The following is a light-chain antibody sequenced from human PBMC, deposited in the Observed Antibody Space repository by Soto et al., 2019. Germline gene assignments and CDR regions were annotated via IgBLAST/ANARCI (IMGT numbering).Light chain of an antibody. Sequence: QSALTQPASVSGSPGQSITISCTGTSSDVGSYNLVSWYRQHPGTAPKLMIYEGSKRPSGVSDRFSGSKSGNTASLTVSGLQAEDEADYYCCSFVDSSTYVFGTGTKVTVL. CDR2: EGS. V-gene: IGLV2-23*01. J-gene: IGLJ1*01. CDR3: CSFVDSSTYV. CDR1: SSDVGSYNL.